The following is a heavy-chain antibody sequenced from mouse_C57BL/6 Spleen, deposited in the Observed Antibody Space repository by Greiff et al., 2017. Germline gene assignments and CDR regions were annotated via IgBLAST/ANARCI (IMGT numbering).Heavy chain of an antibody. J-gene: IGHJ4*01. V-gene: IGHV14-4*01. CDR1: GFNIKDDY. Sequence: VQLQQSGAELVRPGASVKLSCTASGFNIKDDYMHWVKQRPEQGLEWIGWIDPENGDTEYASKFQGKATITADTSANTAYLQLSSLTSEDTAVYYCTHYDYDEGRYAKDYWGQGTSVTVSS. CDR3: THYDYDEGRYAKDY. D-gene: IGHD2-4*01. CDR2: IDPENGDT.